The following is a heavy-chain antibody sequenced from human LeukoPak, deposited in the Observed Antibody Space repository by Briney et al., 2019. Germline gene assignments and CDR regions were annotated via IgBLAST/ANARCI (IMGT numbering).Heavy chain of an antibody. Sequence: PSETLSLTCAVSGGSISSGGYSWSWIRQPPGKGLEWIGYIYHSGSTYYNPSLKSRVTISVDRSKNQFSLKLSSVTAADTAVYYCAKWGYSYGPGYFDYWGQGTLVTVSS. CDR1: GGSISSGGYS. D-gene: IGHD5-18*01. V-gene: IGHV4-30-2*01. CDR2: IYHSGST. CDR3: AKWGYSYGPGYFDY. J-gene: IGHJ4*02.